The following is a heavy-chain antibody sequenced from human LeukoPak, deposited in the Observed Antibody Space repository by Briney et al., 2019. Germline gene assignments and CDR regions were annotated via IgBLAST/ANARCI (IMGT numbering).Heavy chain of an antibody. CDR2: ISYDGSNK. J-gene: IGHJ4*02. Sequence: GRSLRLSCAASGFTFSSYGMHWVRQAPGKGLEWVAVISYDGSNKYYADSVKGRFTISRDNSKNKLYLQMNSLRAEDTAVYYCAKDLEGSSGFDYWGQGTLVTVSS. CDR1: GFTFSSYG. CDR3: AKDLEGSSGFDY. D-gene: IGHD1-26*01. V-gene: IGHV3-30*18.